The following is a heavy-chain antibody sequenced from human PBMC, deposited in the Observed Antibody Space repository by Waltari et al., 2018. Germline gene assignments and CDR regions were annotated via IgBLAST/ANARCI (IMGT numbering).Heavy chain of an antibody. Sequence: QVQLQQWGAGLLKPSETLSLTCAVFGGSFSGYSWSCIRQPPGQGRECIGEINHSGSTNYNPSLKRRVTISVDTSKNQFSRKLSSVTAADTAVYYCARGVRLLFLSYYYYYMDVCGKGTTVTVSS. D-gene: IGHD2-21*01. CDR3: ARGVRLLFLSYYYYYMDV. CDR1: GGSFSGYS. V-gene: IGHV4-34*01. J-gene: IGHJ6*03. CDR2: INHSGST.